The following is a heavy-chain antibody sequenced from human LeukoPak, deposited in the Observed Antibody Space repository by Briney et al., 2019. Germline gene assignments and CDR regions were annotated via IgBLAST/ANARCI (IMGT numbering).Heavy chain of an antibody. CDR2: IYHSGST. V-gene: IGHV4-30-2*01. Sequence: SETLSLTCAVSGGSISSGGYSWSWIRQPPGKGLEWIGYIYHSGSTYYNPSLKSRVTISVDRSKNQFSLKLSSVTAADTAVYYCARGIRGNGDAFDIWGQGTMVTVSS. CDR3: ARGIRGNGDAFDI. D-gene: IGHD4-23*01. CDR1: GGSISSGGYS. J-gene: IGHJ3*02.